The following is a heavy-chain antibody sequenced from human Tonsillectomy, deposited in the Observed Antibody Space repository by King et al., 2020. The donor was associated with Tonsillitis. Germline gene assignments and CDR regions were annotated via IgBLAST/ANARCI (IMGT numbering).Heavy chain of an antibody. V-gene: IGHV3-7*01. Sequence: VQLVESGGGLVQPGGSLRLSCGASGFTFSNSRMGWVRQAPGKGLEWVANIKKDGTSKYYLDSVEGRFTISRDNAENSLYLQMNSLRDEDTAVYYCAKHGDWAFDYWGQGTLVTVSS. CDR1: GFTFSNSR. CDR2: IKKDGTSK. J-gene: IGHJ4*02. D-gene: IGHD4-17*01. CDR3: AKHGDWAFDY.